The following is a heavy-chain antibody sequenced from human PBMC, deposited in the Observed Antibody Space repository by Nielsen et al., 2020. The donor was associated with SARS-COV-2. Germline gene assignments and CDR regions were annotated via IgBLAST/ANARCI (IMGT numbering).Heavy chain of an antibody. CDR1: GGSISSGGYY. J-gene: IGHJ6*02. V-gene: IGHV4-31*03. CDR2: IYHTGST. D-gene: IGHD3-10*01. CDR3: AREALKELLWFGESSSYYGMDV. Sequence: SETLSLTCTVSGGSISSGGYYWSWIRQHPEWGLEWVGYIYHTGSTYYNPSLKSRVTISVDTSKNQFSLKLSSVTAADTAVYYCAREALKELLWFGESSSYYGMDVWGQGTTVTVSS.